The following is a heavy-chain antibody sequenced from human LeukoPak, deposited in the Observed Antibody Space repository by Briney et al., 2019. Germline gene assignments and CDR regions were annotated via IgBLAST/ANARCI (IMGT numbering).Heavy chain of an antibody. D-gene: IGHD6-13*01. CDR3: ARDLYSSRTNDAFVI. CDR1: GGSISSYY. J-gene: IGHJ3*02. Sequence: PSETLSLTCTVSGGSISSYYWNWVRQPPGKGLEWIGYIYYTGSTYYNPSLKSRVTISIDTSKNQFSLKLSSVTAADTAVYYCARDLYSSRTNDAFVIWGQGTVVTVSS. CDR2: IYYTGST. V-gene: IGHV4-59*12.